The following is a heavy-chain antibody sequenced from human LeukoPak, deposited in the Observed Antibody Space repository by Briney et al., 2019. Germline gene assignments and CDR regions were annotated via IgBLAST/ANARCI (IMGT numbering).Heavy chain of an antibody. CDR3: ARTRIYCSGGSCYSPYYYMDV. CDR1: GGSISSSSYY. V-gene: IGHV4-39*01. D-gene: IGHD2-15*01. Sequence: SETLSLTCTVSGGSISSSSYYWGWIRQPPGKGLEWIGTIYYSGSTYYNPSLKSRVTISVDTSKNQFSLKLSSVTAADTAVYYCARTRIYCSGGSCYSPYYYMDVWGKGTTVTISS. J-gene: IGHJ6*03. CDR2: IYYSGST.